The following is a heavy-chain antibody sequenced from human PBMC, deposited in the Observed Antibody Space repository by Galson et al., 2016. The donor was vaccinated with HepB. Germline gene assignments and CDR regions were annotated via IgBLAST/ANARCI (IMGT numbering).Heavy chain of an antibody. D-gene: IGHD6-13*01. CDR1: GGYITNYY. V-gene: IGHV4-59*01. J-gene: IGHJ6*02. CDR2: IYYSGTT. Sequence: ETLSLTCTVSGGYITNYYWRWIRQPPGKGLEWIGYIYYSGTTNYDPSLKSRVIMSVDTSKNQFSLQMRSVTAADTAVYCCARVSRLAAVGTTYYHAMDVWGQGTTVTVSS. CDR3: ARVSRLAAVGTTYYHAMDV.